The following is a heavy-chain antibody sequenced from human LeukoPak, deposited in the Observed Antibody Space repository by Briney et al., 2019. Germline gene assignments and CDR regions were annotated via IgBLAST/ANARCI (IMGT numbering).Heavy chain of an antibody. CDR1: GFTFSSYW. CDR2: INSDGSST. CDR3: VRAGGGTGLYYYYMDV. V-gene: IGHV3-74*01. Sequence: GGSLRLSCAASGFTFSSYWMHWVRHARGKGVVWVSRINSDGSSTSYADSVKGRFTISRDNAKNTLYLQMNSLRAEDTAVYYCVRAGGGTGLYYYYMDVWGKRTTVTVSS. D-gene: IGHD1-14*01. J-gene: IGHJ6*03.